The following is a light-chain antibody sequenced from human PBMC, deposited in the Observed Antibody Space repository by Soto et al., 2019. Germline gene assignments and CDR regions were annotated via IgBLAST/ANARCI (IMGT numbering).Light chain of an antibody. J-gene: IGLJ1*01. V-gene: IGLV3-1*01. CDR2: QVS. CDR3: QARDSSAGV. Sequence: SYELTQPPSVSVSPGQTASITCSGANMGDKYACWDQQKQGQSPVLVIYQVSKRLAGIPERVSGSNPGNTATLTISGTQAMDEADYCCQARDSSAGVFGTGTKLTVL. CDR1: NMGDKY.